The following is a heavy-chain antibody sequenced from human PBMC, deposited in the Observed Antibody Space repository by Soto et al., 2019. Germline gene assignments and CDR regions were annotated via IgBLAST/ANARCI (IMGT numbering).Heavy chain of an antibody. CDR1: GFTFSSYG. CDR2: ISYDGSNK. D-gene: IGHD3-3*01. J-gene: IGHJ3*02. Sequence: QVQLVESGGGVVQPGRSLRLSCAASGFTFSSYGMHWVRQAPGKGLEWVAVISYDGSNKYYADSVKGRFTISRDNSKNTLYLQMNSLRAEDTAVYYCAKAPRYYDFWSGYYSMGAFDIWGQGTMVTVSS. V-gene: IGHV3-30*18. CDR3: AKAPRYYDFWSGYYSMGAFDI.